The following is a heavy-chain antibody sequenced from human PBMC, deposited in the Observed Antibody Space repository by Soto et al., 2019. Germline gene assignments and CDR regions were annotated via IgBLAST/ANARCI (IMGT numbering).Heavy chain of an antibody. J-gene: IGHJ4*02. CDR2: IWHDGSKK. CDR1: GAIFNGYG. Sequence: ESGGGVVQPGRSLGLSCAASGAIFNGYGMHWVRQAPGKGLEWVAVIWHDGSKKYYADSAKGRFTISRDNSKNTLYLEMNSLRAEDTAVYYCVRDGVGGTAFFGFFDYWGQGTLVTVSS. V-gene: IGHV3-33*01. CDR3: VRDGVGGTAFFGFFDY. D-gene: IGHD1-26*01.